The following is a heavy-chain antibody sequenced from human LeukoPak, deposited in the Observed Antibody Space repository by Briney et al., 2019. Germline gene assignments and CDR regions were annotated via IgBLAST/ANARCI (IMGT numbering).Heavy chain of an antibody. CDR2: INHSGST. CDR3: ARGRGVWFGELLSTVGWFDP. D-gene: IGHD3-10*01. CDR1: GGSFSGYY. Sequence: SETLSLTCAVYGGSFSGYYWSWIRQPPGKGLEWIGEINHSGSTSYNPSLKSRVTISVDTSKNQFSLKLSSVTAADTAVYYCARGRGVWFGELLSTVGWFDPWGQGTLVTVSS. V-gene: IGHV4-34*01. J-gene: IGHJ5*02.